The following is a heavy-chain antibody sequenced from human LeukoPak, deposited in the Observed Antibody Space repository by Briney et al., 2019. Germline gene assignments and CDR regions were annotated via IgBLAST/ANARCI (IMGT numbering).Heavy chain of an antibody. D-gene: IGHD5-18*01. CDR2: ISGSGGST. CDR3: ARAPRGYSYGVLFDY. V-gene: IGHV3-23*01. CDR1: GFTFSSYA. Sequence: GGSLRLSCAASGFTFSSYAMSWVRPAPGKGLEWVSAISGSGGSTYYADSVKGRFTISRDNSKNTLYLQMNSLRAEDTAVYYCARAPRGYSYGVLFDYWGQGTLVTVSS. J-gene: IGHJ4*02.